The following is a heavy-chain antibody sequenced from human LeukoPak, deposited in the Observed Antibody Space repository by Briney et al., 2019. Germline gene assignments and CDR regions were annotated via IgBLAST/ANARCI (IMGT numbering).Heavy chain of an antibody. D-gene: IGHD2-21*02. CDR1: GFTVSSNY. V-gene: IGHV3-53*01. CDR2: ICITGST. J-gene: IGHJ4*02. CDR3: ATDGASCGGDCYSDY. Sequence: GGSLRLSCAASGFTVSSNYMHWVRQAPGKGLEWVSVICITGSTFYADSVKGRFTISRDNTKNTLYLQMQSLRAEDTAVYYCATDGASCGGDCYSDYWGQGTLVTVSS.